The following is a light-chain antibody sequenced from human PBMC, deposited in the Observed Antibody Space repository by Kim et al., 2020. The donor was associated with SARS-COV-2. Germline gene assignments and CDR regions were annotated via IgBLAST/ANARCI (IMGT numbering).Light chain of an antibody. CDR2: GAS. Sequence: LSVSPGERATLACRASQSVSSNLAWYQQKPGQAPRLLIYGASTRATGVPDRFSGSGSGTEFTLTISSLQSEDLAVYYCQQYTSWTFGQGTKVDIK. CDR3: QQYTSWT. V-gene: IGKV3-15*01. J-gene: IGKJ1*01. CDR1: QSVSSN.